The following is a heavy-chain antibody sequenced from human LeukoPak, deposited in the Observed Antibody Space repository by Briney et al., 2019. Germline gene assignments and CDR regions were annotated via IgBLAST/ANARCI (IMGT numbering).Heavy chain of an antibody. CDR1: GFTFSSYA. V-gene: IGHV3-23*01. CDR3: GASSGWYDSHDC. Sequence: GGSLRLSCAASGFTFSSYAMSWVRQAPGKGLEWVSAISGSGGSTYYTDSVKGRFTISRDNSKNTLYLQMNSLRAEDTAVYYCGASSGWYDSHDCWGQGTLVTVSS. D-gene: IGHD6-19*01. CDR2: ISGSGGST. J-gene: IGHJ4*02.